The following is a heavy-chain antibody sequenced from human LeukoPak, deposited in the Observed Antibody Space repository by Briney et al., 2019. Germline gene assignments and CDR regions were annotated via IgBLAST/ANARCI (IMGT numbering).Heavy chain of an antibody. CDR2: IYYSGST. CDR3: ARGIRVRQLVPAYFDY. CDR1: GGSISSYY. Sequence: PSETLSLTCTVSGGSISSYYWSWIRQPPGKGLEWIGYIYYSGSTNYNPSLKSRVTISVDTSKNQFSLKLSSVTAADTAVYYCARGIRVRQLVPAYFDYWGQGTLVTVSS. V-gene: IGHV4-59*01. D-gene: IGHD6-6*01. J-gene: IGHJ4*02.